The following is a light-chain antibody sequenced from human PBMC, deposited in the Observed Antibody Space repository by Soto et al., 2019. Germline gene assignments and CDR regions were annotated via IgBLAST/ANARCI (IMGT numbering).Light chain of an antibody. CDR3: CSYAGSVV. J-gene: IGLJ2*01. CDR1: SSDVGSYNL. V-gene: IGLV2-23*01. CDR2: EGS. Sequence: QSALTQPASVSGSPGQSITISCTGNSSDVGSYNLVSWYQQHPGKAPKLMIYEGSKRPSGVSNRFSGSKSGNTASLTISGLQAEDEADYYCCSYAGSVVFGGRTKLTVL.